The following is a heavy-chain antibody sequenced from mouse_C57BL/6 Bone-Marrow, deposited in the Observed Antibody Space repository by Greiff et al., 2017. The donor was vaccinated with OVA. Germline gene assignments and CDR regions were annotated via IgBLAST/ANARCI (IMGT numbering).Heavy chain of an antibody. V-gene: IGHV1-63*01. CDR2: IYPGGGYT. Sequence: MQLVESGAELVRPGTSVKMSCKASGYTFTNYWIGWAKQRPGHGLEWIGDIYPGGGYTNYNEKFKGKATLTADKSSSTAYMQFSSLTSEDSAIYYCARSPIYSYFDYWGQGTTLTVSS. CDR3: ARSPIYSYFDY. J-gene: IGHJ2*01. CDR1: GYTFTNYW. D-gene: IGHD2-1*01.